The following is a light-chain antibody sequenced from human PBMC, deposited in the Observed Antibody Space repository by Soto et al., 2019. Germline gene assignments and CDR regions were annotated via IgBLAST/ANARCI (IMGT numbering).Light chain of an antibody. CDR3: GSYTNSSTRV. CDR1: SSDVGGYKF. Sequence: QSALTQPASVSGSPGQSITISCTGTSSDVGGYKFVSWYQHHPGKAPKLMIYEVSNRPSGVSNRFSGSKSGNTASLTISGRQAEDEAEYCCGSYTNSSTRVFGGGTKLTVL. V-gene: IGLV2-14*01. J-gene: IGLJ3*02. CDR2: EVS.